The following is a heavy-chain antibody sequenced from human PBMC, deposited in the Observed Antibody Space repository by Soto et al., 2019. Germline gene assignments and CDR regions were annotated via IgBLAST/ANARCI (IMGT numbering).Heavy chain of an antibody. CDR3: ARVPKKAAAVYFDY. D-gene: IGHD6-13*01. CDR2: INPNSGGT. V-gene: IGHV1-2*02. Sequence: ASVKVSCKASGYTFTGYYMHWVRQAPGQGLEWMGWINPNSGGTNYAQKFQGRVTMTRDTSISPAYMELSRLRSDDTDVYYCARVPKKAAAVYFDYWGQGTLVTVSS. CDR1: GYTFTGYY. J-gene: IGHJ4*02.